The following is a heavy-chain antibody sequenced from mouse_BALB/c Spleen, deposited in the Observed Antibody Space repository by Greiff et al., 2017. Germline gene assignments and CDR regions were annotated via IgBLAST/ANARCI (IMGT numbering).Heavy chain of an antibody. CDR2: ISYSGST. J-gene: IGHJ2*01. CDR3: ALYYGNRGYYFDY. V-gene: IGHV3-2*02. CDR1: GYSITSDYA. Sequence: EVKLQESGPGLVKPSQSLSLTCTVTGYSITSDYAWNWIRQFPGNKLEWMGYISYSGSTSYNPSLKSRISITRDTSKNQFFLQLNSVTTEDTATYYCALYYGNRGYYFDYWGQGTTLTVSS. D-gene: IGHD2-1*01.